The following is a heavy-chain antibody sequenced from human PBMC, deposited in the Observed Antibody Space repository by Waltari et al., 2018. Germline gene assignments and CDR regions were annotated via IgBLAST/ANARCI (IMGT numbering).Heavy chain of an antibody. V-gene: IGHV1-69*02. CDR1: GGTFSSYT. CDR3: ARSGGNDDYYYYGMDV. Sequence: QVQLVQSGAEVKKPGSSVKVSCKASGGTFSSYTISWVRQAPGQGLGWMGRIIPILGIANDAQKFQGRVTITADKSTSTAYMELSSLRSEDTAVYYCARSGGNDDYYYYGMDVWGQGTTVTVSS. CDR2: IIPILGIA. J-gene: IGHJ6*02. D-gene: IGHD2-15*01.